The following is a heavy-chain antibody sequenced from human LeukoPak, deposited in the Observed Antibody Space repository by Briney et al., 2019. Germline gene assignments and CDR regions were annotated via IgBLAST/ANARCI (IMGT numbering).Heavy chain of an antibody. CDR2: INPNSGGT. CDR3: ARGRRVGATGRGDFDI. D-gene: IGHD1-26*01. Sequence: ASVKVSCKASGYTFTGYYMHWVRQAPGQGLEWMGRINPNSGGTNYAQKFQGRVTITRDTSISTAYMELSRLRSDDTAVYYCARGRRVGATGRGDFDIWGQGTMVTVSS. CDR1: GYTFTGYY. J-gene: IGHJ3*02. V-gene: IGHV1-2*06.